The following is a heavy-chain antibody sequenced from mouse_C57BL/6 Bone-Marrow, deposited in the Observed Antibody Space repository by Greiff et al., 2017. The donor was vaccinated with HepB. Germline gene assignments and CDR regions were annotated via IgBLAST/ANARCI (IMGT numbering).Heavy chain of an antibody. J-gene: IGHJ2*01. D-gene: IGHD2-4*01. CDR2: IYPRSGNT. CDR1: GYTFTSYG. V-gene: IGHV1-81*01. Sequence: VQLQQSGAELARPGASVKLSCKASGYTFTSYGISWVKQRTGQGLEWIGEIYPRSGNTYYNEKFKGKATLTADKSSSTAYMELRSLTSEDSAVYFCARSGLRRDYFDYWGQGTTLTVSS. CDR3: ARSGLRRDYFDY.